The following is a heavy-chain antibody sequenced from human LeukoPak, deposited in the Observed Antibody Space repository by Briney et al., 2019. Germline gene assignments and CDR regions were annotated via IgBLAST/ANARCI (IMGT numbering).Heavy chain of an antibody. CDR3: SGENLYYYGSGSVFDY. V-gene: IGHV4-61*02. CDR1: GGSINSGNYY. J-gene: IGHJ4*02. Sequence: SETLSLTCTVSGGSINSGNYYWSWIRQPAGKGLEWIGRIYPSGSTEYSPSLKSRVTISVDTSKNPFSLRLSSVTAADTALYYCSGENLYYYGSGSVFDYWGQGALVTVSS. D-gene: IGHD3-10*01. CDR2: IYPSGST.